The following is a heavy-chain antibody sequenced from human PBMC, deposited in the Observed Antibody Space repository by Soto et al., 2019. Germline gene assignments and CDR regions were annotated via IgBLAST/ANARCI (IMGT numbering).Heavy chain of an antibody. Sequence: PGGSLRLSCAASGFSFNTYEMNWVRQAPGKGLEWVSTISSNSAYIYYTDALRGRFTISRDNAKNSLHLQMNSLRAEDTAVYYCTRDASRDSSARGWFDPWGPGTLVTVSS. V-gene: IGHV3-21*01. CDR3: TRDASRDSSARGWFDP. CDR2: ISSNSAYI. J-gene: IGHJ5*02. D-gene: IGHD6-13*01. CDR1: GFSFNTYE.